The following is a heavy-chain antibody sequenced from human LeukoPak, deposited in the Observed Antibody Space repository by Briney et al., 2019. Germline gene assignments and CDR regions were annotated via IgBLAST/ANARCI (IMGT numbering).Heavy chain of an antibody. J-gene: IGHJ4*02. CDR3: AKAVYDSSGSFDF. CDR2: IGGSGGSP. Sequence: GGSLRLSCAASGFTFSAYSMNWVRQAPGKGLEWVSGIGGSGGSPYYADSVKGRFTISRDTSKNTLYLQMNSLRAEDTAVYYCAKAVYDSSGSFDFWGQGTLVTVSS. D-gene: IGHD3-22*01. V-gene: IGHV3-23*01. CDR1: GFTFSAYS.